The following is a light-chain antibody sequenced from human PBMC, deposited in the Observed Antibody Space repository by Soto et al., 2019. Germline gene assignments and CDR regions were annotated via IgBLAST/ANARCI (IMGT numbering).Light chain of an antibody. V-gene: IGLV2-14*01. CDR1: SSDVGGFNY. Sequence: QSVLTQPASVSGSPGQSITISCTGTSSDVGGFNYVSWYQQHPGKAPELMIYEVSNRPSGVSNRFSGSKSGNTASLTISGLQAEDEADYYCSSYTSSDTLVFGGGTKVTVL. CDR2: EVS. CDR3: SSYTSSDTLV. J-gene: IGLJ3*02.